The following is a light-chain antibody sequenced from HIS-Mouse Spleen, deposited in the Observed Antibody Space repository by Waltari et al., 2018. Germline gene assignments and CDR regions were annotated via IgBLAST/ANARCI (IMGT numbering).Light chain of an antibody. CDR2: WAS. CDR3: QQYYSTPFT. Sequence: DIVMTQSPDSLAVSLGERATIHCKSSPSVLYSSNNKNYLAWYQQKPGQPPKLLIYWASTRESGVPDRFSGSGSGTDFTLTISSLQAEDVAVYYCQQYYSTPFTFGGGTKVEIK. V-gene: IGKV4-1*01. J-gene: IGKJ4*01. CDR1: PSVLYSSNNKNY.